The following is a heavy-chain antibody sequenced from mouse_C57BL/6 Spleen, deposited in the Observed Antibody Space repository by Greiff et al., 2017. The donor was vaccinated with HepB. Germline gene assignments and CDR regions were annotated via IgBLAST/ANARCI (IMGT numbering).Heavy chain of an antibody. V-gene: IGHV14-4*01. CDR3: TTLDTTVVRDY. Sequence: VQLQQSGAELVRPGASVKLSCTASGFNIKDDYMHWVKQRPEQGLEWIGWIDPENGDTEYASKFQGKATITADTSSNTAYLQLSSLTSEDTAVYYCTTLDTTVVRDYWGQGTTLTVSS. D-gene: IGHD1-1*01. J-gene: IGHJ2*01. CDR1: GFNIKDDY. CDR2: IDPENGDT.